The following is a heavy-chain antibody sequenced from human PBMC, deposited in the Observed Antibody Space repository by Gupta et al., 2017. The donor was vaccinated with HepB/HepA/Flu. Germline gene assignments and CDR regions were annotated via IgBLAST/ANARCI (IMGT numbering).Heavy chain of an antibody. D-gene: IGHD2-2*01. J-gene: IGHJ6*03. CDR3: AVQDCSSTTCYPASSYYYYNMGV. CDR2: IIPIFGTA. CDR1: GGTFNSYA. V-gene: IGHV1-69*01. Sequence: QVQLVQSGAEVKKPGSSVKVSCKASGGTFNSYAISWVRQAPGQGLEWMGGIIPIFGTAKYAQKFQGRVTITADESTSTAYMELSSLRSEDTAVYYCAVQDCSSTTCYPASSYYYYNMGVWGKGTTVTVSS.